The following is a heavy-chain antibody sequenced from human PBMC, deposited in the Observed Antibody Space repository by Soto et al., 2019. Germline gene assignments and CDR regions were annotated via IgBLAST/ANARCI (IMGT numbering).Heavy chain of an antibody. CDR1: GGSISSSSYY. J-gene: IGHJ6*02. CDR2: IYYSGST. V-gene: IGHV4-39*01. Sequence: SETLSLTCTVSGGSISSSSYYWGWIRQPPGKGLEWIGSIYYSGSTYYNPSLKSRVTISVDTSKNQFSLKLSSVTAADTAVYYCARQRGYSGYDFNYYYYYYGMDVWGQGTTVT. D-gene: IGHD5-12*01. CDR3: ARQRGYSGYDFNYYYYYYGMDV.